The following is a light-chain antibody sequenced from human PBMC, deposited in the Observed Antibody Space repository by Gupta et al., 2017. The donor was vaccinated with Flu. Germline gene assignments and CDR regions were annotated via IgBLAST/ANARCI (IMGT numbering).Light chain of an antibody. CDR2: DDT. CDR3: QVWDYNSDRPLYV. Sequence: NIASESVHWYQQRPGQAPVVVVYDDTDRPSGIPERFSGSHSGNTATLTISRVEAGDEADYYCQVWDYNSDRPLYVFGTGTKVTVL. J-gene: IGLJ1*01. V-gene: IGLV3-21*02. CDR1: NIASES.